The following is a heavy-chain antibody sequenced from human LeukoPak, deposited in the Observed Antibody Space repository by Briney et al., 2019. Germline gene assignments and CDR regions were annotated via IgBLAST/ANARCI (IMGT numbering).Heavy chain of an antibody. D-gene: IGHD6-13*01. CDR1: GGSISSYY. Sequence: SETLSLTCTVSGGSISSYYWSWIRQPPGKGLEWIGYIYYSGSTNYNPSLKSRVTISVDTSKNQFSLKLSSVTAADTAVYYCARDSLGYNWFDPRGQGTLVTVSS. J-gene: IGHJ5*02. CDR3: ARDSLGYNWFDP. CDR2: IYYSGST. V-gene: IGHV4-59*01.